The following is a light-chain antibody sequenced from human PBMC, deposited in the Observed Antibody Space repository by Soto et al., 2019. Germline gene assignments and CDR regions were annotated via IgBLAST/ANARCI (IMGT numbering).Light chain of an antibody. V-gene: IGKV1-12*01. CDR1: QPISSW. Sequence: DIQMTQSPSTVSASVGDGVTITCRASQPISSWLAWFRQRPGKAPELLIYAASTVHSGVPSRFSGSGSGTDFALTIRGLQPEDFATYYCQQASSFPHTFGQGTRVDIK. J-gene: IGKJ2*01. CDR2: AAS. CDR3: QQASSFPHT.